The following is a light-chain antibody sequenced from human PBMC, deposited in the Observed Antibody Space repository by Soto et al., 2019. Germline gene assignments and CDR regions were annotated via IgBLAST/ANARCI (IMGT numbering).Light chain of an antibody. CDR2: GSY. V-gene: IGLV1-40*01. J-gene: IGLJ1*01. Sequence: QSVLTQPPSVSGAPGQRVTISCTGSSSNIGAGSDVHWYQQVPGTAPKLLVYGSYNRLSGVPDRFSGSKSGTSASLAITGLQAEDEADFYCQSYDSSLSAWVFGTGTKLTVL. CDR3: QSYDSSLSAWV. CDR1: SSNIGAGSD.